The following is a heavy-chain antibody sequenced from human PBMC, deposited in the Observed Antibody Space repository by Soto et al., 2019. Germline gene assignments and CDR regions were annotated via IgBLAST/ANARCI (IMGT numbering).Heavy chain of an antibody. D-gene: IGHD5-12*01. J-gene: IGHJ6*04. Sequence: GESLKISCKGSGYSFTSYWISWVRQMPGKGLEWMGRIDPSDSYTNYSPSFQGHVTISADKSISTAYLQWSSLKASDTAMYYCARLVNLSGHAVWYYYSGMDGWGKGNTGTVSS. CDR1: GYSFTSYW. CDR3: ARLVNLSGHAVWYYYSGMDG. CDR2: IDPSDSYT. V-gene: IGHV5-10-1*01.